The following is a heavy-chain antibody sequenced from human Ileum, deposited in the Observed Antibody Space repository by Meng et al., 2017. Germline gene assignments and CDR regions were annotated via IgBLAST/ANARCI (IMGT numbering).Heavy chain of an antibody. J-gene: IGHJ4*02. Sequence: VRLRESGPGLVKPSGSLSLTCAVSRGSISSRIWWSWVRQPPEKELKWIGEIHHSGTTNYSPSLKSRLTISVNKSKDQFSLKLQSVTAADTAVYFCARGVVSGSHYNTYWGQGILVTVSS. CDR1: RGSISSRIW. D-gene: IGHD3-10*01. CDR2: IHHSGTT. V-gene: IGHV4-4*02. CDR3: ARGVVSGSHYNTY.